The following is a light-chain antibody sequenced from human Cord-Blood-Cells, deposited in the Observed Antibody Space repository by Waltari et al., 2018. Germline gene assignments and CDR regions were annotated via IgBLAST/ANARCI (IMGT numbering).Light chain of an antibody. CDR1: QSVSSN. J-gene: IGKJ4*01. CDR2: GAS. CDR3: QQYNNWLT. Sequence: IVMTQAPATPSVSSGERATLSRRASQSVSSNFAWYQQKPGQAPRLLIYGASTRATGIPARFSGSVSGSEFTLTISSLQSEDFAVDYCQQYNNWLTGGGGTKVEI. V-gene: IGKV3-15*01.